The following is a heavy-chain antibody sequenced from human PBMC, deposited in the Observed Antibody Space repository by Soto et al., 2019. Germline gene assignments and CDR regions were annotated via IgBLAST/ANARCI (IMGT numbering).Heavy chain of an antibody. Sequence: ASVKVSCKTSGYTFTDYYTHWVRQAPGQGLEWMGWMNPKSGGAYFAQKFQGRVTLTRDTSIGTAYIEVNSLTSDDTAVYCCTREDIENRDGLYDAFDIWGQGTTVTVSS. CDR1: GYTFTDYY. D-gene: IGHD2-15*01. V-gene: IGHV1-2*02. CDR3: TREDIENRDGLYDAFDI. CDR2: MNPKSGGA. J-gene: IGHJ3*02.